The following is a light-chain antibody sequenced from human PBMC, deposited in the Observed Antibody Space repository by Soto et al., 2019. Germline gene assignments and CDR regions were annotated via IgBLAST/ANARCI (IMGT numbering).Light chain of an antibody. V-gene: IGLV2-23*02. CDR3: CSYAGSSTLEV. CDR2: EVS. CDR1: SSDVGSYNL. J-gene: IGLJ1*01. Sequence: QSALTQPASVSGSPGQSITISCTGTSSDVGSYNLVSWYQQHPGKATKLMIYEVSKRPSGVSNRFSGSKSGNTASLTISGLQAEDEADYYCCSYAGSSTLEVFGTGTKVTVL.